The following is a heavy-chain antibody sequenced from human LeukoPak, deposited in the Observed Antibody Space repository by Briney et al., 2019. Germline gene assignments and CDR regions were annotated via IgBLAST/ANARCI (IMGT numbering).Heavy chain of an antibody. CDR2: IYSGGST. CDR3: ARALSGSSLVFDY. Sequence: GGSLRLSCAASGFTVSSNYMSWVRQAPGKGLEWVSVIYSGGSTYYADSVKGRFTISRDNSKNTLYLQMNSLRAEDTAVYYCARALSGSSLVFDYWGQGTLVTVSS. J-gene: IGHJ4*02. V-gene: IGHV3-53*01. CDR1: GFTVSSNY. D-gene: IGHD1-26*01.